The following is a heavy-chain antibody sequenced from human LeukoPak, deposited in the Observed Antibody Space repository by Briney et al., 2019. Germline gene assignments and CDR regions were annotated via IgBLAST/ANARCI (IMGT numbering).Heavy chain of an antibody. D-gene: IGHD3-22*01. CDR2: ISSSGGST. CDR3: ARVPYYYDSSGYLPDY. CDR1: GFTFSSYA. J-gene: IGHJ4*02. V-gene: IGHV3-23*01. Sequence: GGSLRLSCAASGFTFSSYAMSWVRQAPGKGLEWVSAISSSGGSTYYADSVKGRFTISRDNSKNTLYLQMNSLRAEDTAVYYCARVPYYYDSSGYLPDYWGQGTLVTVSS.